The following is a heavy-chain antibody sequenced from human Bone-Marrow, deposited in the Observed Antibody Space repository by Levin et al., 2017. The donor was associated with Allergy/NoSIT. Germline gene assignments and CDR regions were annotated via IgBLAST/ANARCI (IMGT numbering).Heavy chain of an antibody. V-gene: IGHV3-53*01. Sequence: GGSLRLSCAASGLTVSNTYLSWVRQAPGKGLEWVSVLYSGGNAYYADSVKGRFTISRDDSKNTVFLQMNSLRDEDTAVYYCASYSHGFWYYFDYWGQGTPVSVSS. CDR2: LYSGGNA. J-gene: IGHJ4*02. D-gene: IGHD5-18*01. CDR1: GLTVSNTY. CDR3: ASYSHGFWYYFDY.